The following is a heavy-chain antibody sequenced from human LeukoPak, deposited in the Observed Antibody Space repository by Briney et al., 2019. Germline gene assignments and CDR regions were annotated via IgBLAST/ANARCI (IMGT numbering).Heavy chain of an antibody. V-gene: IGHV4-61*01. J-gene: IGHJ3*02. D-gene: IGHD1-26*01. CDR3: AGTSGNYPHDAFDI. CDR1: GGSVTSGSYY. CDR2: IYYSGNT. Sequence: SETLSLTCTVSGGSVTSGSYYWSWIRQPPGKGLEWIGYIYYSGNTNYNPSLKSRVIILVDTSKNQFSLKVTSVTAADTAVYYCAGTSGNYPHDAFDIWGQGTMVTVSS.